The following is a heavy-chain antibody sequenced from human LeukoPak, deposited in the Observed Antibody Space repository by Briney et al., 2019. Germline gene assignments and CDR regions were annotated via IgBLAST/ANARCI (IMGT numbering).Heavy chain of an antibody. CDR1: GGSFSGYY. V-gene: IGHV4-34*01. D-gene: IGHD2-15*01. Sequence: SETLSLTCAVYGGSFSGYYWSWIRQPPGKGLEWIGEINHSGSTNYNPSLKSRVTISVDTSKNQFSLKLSSVTAADTAVYYCARAWGYCSGGSCYYHWFDPWGQGTLVTVSS. CDR3: ARAWGYCSGGSCYYHWFDP. J-gene: IGHJ5*02. CDR2: INHSGST.